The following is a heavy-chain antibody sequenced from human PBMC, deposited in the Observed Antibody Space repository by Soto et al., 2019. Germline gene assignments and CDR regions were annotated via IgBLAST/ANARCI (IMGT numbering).Heavy chain of an antibody. V-gene: IGHV4-39*01. Sequence: SETLSLTCTVSGGSISSSSYYWGWIRQPPGKGLEWIGSIFYSGSTYYNPSLKSRVTISVDTSKNQFSLKLTSVTAPDPAVYYCVCIFPGENRYVFYSYCRDVWAQGTTVTSP. CDR2: IFYSGST. D-gene: IGHD3-3*02. CDR1: GGSISSSSYY. J-gene: IGHJ6*02. CDR3: VCIFPGENRYVFYSYCRDV.